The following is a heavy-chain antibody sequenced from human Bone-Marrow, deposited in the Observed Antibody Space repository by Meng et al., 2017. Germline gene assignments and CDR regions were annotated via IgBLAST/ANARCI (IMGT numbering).Heavy chain of an antibody. CDR2: INPNSGGT. D-gene: IGHD6-13*01. J-gene: IGHJ4*02. V-gene: IGHV1-2*06. CDR3: ARDTRGIAAAGPFDY. CDR1: GYTFTGYY. Sequence: ASVRVSCESSGYTFTGYYMHWVRQAPGQGLEWMGRINPNSGGTNYAQKFQGRVTMTRDTSISTAYMELSRLRSDDTAVYYCARDTRGIAAAGPFDYWGQGTLVTVSS.